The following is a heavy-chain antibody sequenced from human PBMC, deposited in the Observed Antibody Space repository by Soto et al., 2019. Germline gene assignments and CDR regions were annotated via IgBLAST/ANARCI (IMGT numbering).Heavy chain of an antibody. CDR2: INPSSGST. CDR1: GYPFTSYY. J-gene: IGHJ4*02. D-gene: IGHD3-16*01. CDR3: ASEMYTTRGSPFDY. Sequence: QVQLVQSGAEVKKPGASVKVSCKASGYPFTSYYVHWVRQAPGQGLEWMGFINPSSGSTSYAQKFQGRVNMPRDTSTSTVNMEVNSPRSEDTAVYYCASEMYTTRGSPFDYWGQRTLVTVSS. V-gene: IGHV1-46*01.